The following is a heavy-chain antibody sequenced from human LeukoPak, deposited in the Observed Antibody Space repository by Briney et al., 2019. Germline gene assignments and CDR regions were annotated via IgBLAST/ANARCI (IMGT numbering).Heavy chain of an antibody. CDR2: MNPNSGNT. J-gene: IGHJ6*03. Sequence: ASVKVSCKASGYTFTSYGISWVRQAPGQGLEWMGWMNPNSGNTGYAQKFQGRVTITRNTSISTAYMELSSLRSEDTAVYYCARGTVVVVPAAPNYYYYMDVWGKGTTVTVSS. CDR1: GYTFTSYG. V-gene: IGHV1-8*03. CDR3: ARGTVVVVPAAPNYYYYMDV. D-gene: IGHD2-2*01.